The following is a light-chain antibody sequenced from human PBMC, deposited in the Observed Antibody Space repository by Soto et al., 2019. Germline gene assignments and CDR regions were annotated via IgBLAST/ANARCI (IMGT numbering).Light chain of an antibody. J-gene: IGKJ5*01. Sequence: VVMTQSPLSLPVTLGQPASISCTSSQILVHSDGNTYLNWFQQRTGQSPRRLIYKISDRDSGVPDRFSGSGSDTDFTLKISRVEAEDVGVYYCMQGTHWPLTFGQGTRLEIK. CDR2: KIS. CDR3: MQGTHWPLT. CDR1: QILVHSDGNTY. V-gene: IGKV2-30*02.